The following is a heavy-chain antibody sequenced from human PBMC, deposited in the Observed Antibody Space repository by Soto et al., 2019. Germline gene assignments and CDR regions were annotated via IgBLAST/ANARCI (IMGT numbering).Heavy chain of an antibody. CDR3: ARALILTGYYIHDAFDI. J-gene: IGHJ3*02. V-gene: IGHV4-61*08. CDR2: IFYSGST. D-gene: IGHD3-9*01. Sequence: PSETLSLTCTVSGGSISSGGYYWSWIRQHPGKGLEWIGYIFYSGSTYYNPSLKSRVTISVDTSKNQFSLKLSSVTAADTAVYYCARALILTGYYIHDAFDIWGQGTMVTGSS. CDR1: GGSISSGGYY.